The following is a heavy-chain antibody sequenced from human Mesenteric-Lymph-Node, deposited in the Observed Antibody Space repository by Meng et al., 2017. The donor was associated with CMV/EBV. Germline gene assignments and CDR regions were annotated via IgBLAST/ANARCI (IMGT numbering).Heavy chain of an antibody. D-gene: IGHD2-2*01. CDR2: SNAGNGNT. V-gene: IGHV1-3*02. CDR3: AGAHCSSTSCRYSSSWSPSKINWLDP. Sequence: ASVKVSCKASGYTFTSYAMHWVRQAPGQRLEWMGWSNAGNGNTKYSQEFQGRVTITRDTSASTAYMELSSLRSEDMAVYYCAGAHCSSTSCRYSSSWSPSKINWLDPWGQGTLVTVSS. J-gene: IGHJ5*01. CDR1: GYTFTSYA.